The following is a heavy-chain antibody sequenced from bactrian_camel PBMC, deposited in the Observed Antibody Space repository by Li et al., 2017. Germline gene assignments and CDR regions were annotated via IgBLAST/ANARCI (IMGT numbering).Heavy chain of an antibody. CDR3: AARVCYYGTSIVFSSSSYTY. J-gene: IGHJ4*01. Sequence: VQLVESGGGSVQPGGSLTLSCTISTTPTPGYCVGWFRQGPGQGREGIAGFHSQGRTRYTDAVKGRFTVSKDNTKNTVYLQMNGLKPDDTGMYYCAARVCYYGTSIVFSSSSYTYWDQGTQVTVS. CDR1: TTPTPGYC. V-gene: IGHV3S9*01. CDR2: FHSQGRT. D-gene: IGHD6*01.